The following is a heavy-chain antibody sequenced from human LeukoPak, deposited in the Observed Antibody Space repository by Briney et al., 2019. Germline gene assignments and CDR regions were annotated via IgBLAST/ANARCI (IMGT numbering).Heavy chain of an antibody. CDR3: AKGIYSSGWSYFDY. V-gene: IGHV3-23*01. CDR1: GFTFSNSA. CDR2: LSGSGITT. Sequence: GGSLRLSCAASGFTFSNSAMSWVRQAPGKGLEWVSTLSGSGITTYYADSVKGRFTISRGNSKNTLYLQMSSLRAEDTAVYYCAKGIYSSGWSYFDYWGHGTLVTVSS. J-gene: IGHJ4*01. D-gene: IGHD6-19*01.